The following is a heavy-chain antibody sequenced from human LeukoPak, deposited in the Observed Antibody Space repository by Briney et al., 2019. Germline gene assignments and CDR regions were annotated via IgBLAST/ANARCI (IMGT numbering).Heavy chain of an antibody. Sequence: GGSLRLSCEGSGFTFSSNIMTWVRQAPGKGLEWVSYISSSSSYIYYAAPFKGRFTISRDNPKNSLYLQMNSLRVEDTAVYYCARSITLVRGVPRYIDHWGQGTLVTVSS. CDR3: ARSITLVRGVPRYIDH. V-gene: IGHV3-21*01. D-gene: IGHD3-10*01. J-gene: IGHJ4*02. CDR1: GFTFSSNI. CDR2: ISSSSSYI.